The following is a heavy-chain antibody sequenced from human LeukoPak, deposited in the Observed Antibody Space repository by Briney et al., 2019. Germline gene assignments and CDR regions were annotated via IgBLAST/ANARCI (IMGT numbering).Heavy chain of an antibody. V-gene: IGHV3-21*04. CDR3: AKQLGYCSDGSCYFPY. J-gene: IGHJ4*02. Sequence: GGSLRLSCAASGFTFSSYSMNWVRQAPGKGLEWVSSIGSSSSYIYHADSVQGRFTISRDNSKSTLCLQMNSLRAEDTAVYYCAKQLGYCSDGSCYFPYWGQGTLVTVSS. CDR2: IGSSSSYI. D-gene: IGHD2-15*01. CDR1: GFTFSSYS.